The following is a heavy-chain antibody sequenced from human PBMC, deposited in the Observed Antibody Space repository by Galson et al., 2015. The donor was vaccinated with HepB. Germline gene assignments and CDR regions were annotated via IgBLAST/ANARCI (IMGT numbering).Heavy chain of an antibody. CDR2: IGTAGNT. CDR3: ARVCRVGNCSPKYNGMDV. J-gene: IGHJ6*02. D-gene: IGHD2-15*01. Sequence: SLRLSCAASGFTFSSYDMHWVRQAPGEGLEWVSVIGTAGNTYYAASVKGRFTISRENAKNSLYLQMDSLRIGDTAVYYCARVCRVGNCSPKYNGMDVWGQGTTVTVSS. V-gene: IGHV3-13*01. CDR1: GFTFSSYD.